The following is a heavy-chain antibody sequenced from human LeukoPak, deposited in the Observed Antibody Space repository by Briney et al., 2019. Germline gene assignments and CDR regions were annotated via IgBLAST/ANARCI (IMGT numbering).Heavy chain of an antibody. J-gene: IGHJ4*02. Sequence: GGSLRLSCAAPGFTFSSYAMSWVRQAPGKGLEWVSAISGSGGSTYYADSVKGRFTISRDNSKNTLYLQMNSLRAEDTAVYYCAKFGGEYYYDSSGYTDYWGQGTLVTVSS. CDR3: AKFGGEYYYDSSGYTDY. D-gene: IGHD3-22*01. V-gene: IGHV3-23*01. CDR1: GFTFSSYA. CDR2: ISGSGGST.